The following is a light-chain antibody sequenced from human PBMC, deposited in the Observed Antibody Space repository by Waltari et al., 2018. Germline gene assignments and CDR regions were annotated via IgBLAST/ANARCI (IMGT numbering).Light chain of an antibody. V-gene: IGLV5-45*01. CDR3: MIWHSSTWV. CDR1: SGINVDTYT. CDR2: YKSDSDK. J-gene: IGLJ3*02. Sequence: QAVLTQPASLSASPGASASLTCTLRSGINVDTYTMYWFQQKPGSPPQFRLRYKSDSDKLQASGVPSRFSGSKDGSANAGILLISGLQSEDEADYYCMIWHSSTWVFGGGTKLTVL.